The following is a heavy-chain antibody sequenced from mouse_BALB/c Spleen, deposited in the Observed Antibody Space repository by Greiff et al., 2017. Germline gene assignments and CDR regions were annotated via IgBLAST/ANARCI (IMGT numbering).Heavy chain of an antibody. CDR3: ARGYD. CDR2: ISSGGSYT. J-gene: IGHJ2*01. D-gene: IGHD2-2*01. CDR1: GFTFSSYA. Sequence: EVKVVESGGGLVKPGGSLKLSCAASGFTFSSYAMSWVRQTPEKRLEWVATISSGGSYTYYPDSVKGRFTISRDNAKNTLYLQMSSLRSEDTAMYYCARGYDWGQGTTLTVSS. V-gene: IGHV5-9-3*01.